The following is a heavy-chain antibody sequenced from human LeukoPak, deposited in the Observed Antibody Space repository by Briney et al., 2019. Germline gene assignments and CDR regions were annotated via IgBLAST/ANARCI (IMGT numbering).Heavy chain of an antibody. Sequence: GASVKVSCKASGYTFTDFFLHWVRQAPGQGLEWVGWVNPHICASNYAQKFQGSVTMTSDTSINTAHMELTSLRSDHTAVYYWPCHPLSGDRRGGFDYWGQGTLVNVFS. CDR2: VNPHICAS. V-gene: IGHV1-2*02. J-gene: IGHJ4*02. D-gene: IGHD5-12*01. CDR3: PCHPLSGDRRGGFDY. CDR1: GYTFTDFF.